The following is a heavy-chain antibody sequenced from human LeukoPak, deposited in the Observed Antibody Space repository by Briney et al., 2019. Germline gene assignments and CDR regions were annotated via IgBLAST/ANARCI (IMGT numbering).Heavy chain of an antibody. CDR3: ARDIYDY. CDR2: IKQDGSEK. CDR1: GFTFSSYW. J-gene: IGHJ4*02. D-gene: IGHD2-2*02. V-gene: IGHV3-7*01. Sequence: GGSLRLSCVASGFTFSSYWMSWVRQAPGKGLECVADIKQDGSEKYYVDSVKGRFTISRDNAKNSLYLQMNSLRAEDTAVYYCARDIYDYWGQGTLVTVSS.